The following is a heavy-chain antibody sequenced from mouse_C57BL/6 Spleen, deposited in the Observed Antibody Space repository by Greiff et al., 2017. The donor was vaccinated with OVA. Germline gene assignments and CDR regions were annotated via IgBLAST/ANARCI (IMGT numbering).Heavy chain of an antibody. V-gene: IGHV14-2*01. D-gene: IGHD2-2*01. Sequence: VQLKQSGAELVKPGASVKLSCTASGFTFKDYYMHWVKQRPEQGLEWIGRIDPEDGETKYAPKFQGKATITADTSSNTAYLQLSSLTSEDTSVDYCARYRMVTTYYFDYWGQGTTLTVSS. CDR2: IDPEDGET. CDR1: GFTFKDYY. J-gene: IGHJ2*01. CDR3: ARYRMVTTYYFDY.